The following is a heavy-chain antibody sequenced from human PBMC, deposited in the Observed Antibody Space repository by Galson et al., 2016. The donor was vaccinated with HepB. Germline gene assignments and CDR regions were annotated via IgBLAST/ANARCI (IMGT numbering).Heavy chain of an antibody. J-gene: IGHJ4*02. CDR3: ARMDPALISGFDY. CDR2: IYYSGTT. CDR1: GGSISSGNYY. Sequence: ETLSLTCTVSGGSISSGNYYWSWVRQPLGKRLEWIGDIYYSGTTNYKPSLKSRVTISVDTSKNQFSLRLSSVTAADTAVYYCARMDPALISGFDYWGQGTLVTVSS. D-gene: IGHD2-15*01. V-gene: IGHV4-61*01.